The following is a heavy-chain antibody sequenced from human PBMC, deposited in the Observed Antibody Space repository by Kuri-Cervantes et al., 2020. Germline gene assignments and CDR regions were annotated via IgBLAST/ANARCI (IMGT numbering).Heavy chain of an antibody. V-gene: IGHV4-61*02. D-gene: IGHD6-19*01. CDR3: ASDPQHYSSGWYQAFDI. Sequence: SETLSLTCTVSGGAISSGTYYWTWIRQPAGKGLEWIGLIYTSVSTNYNPSLKSRVTISVDTSKNQFSLKLSSVTAADTAVYYCASDPQHYSSGWYQAFDIWGQGTMVTVSS. CDR2: IYTSVST. CDR1: GGAISSGTYY. J-gene: IGHJ3*02.